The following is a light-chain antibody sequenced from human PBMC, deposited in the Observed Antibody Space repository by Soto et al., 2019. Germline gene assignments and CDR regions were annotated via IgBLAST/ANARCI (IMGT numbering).Light chain of an antibody. J-gene: IGKJ1*01. V-gene: IGKV1-5*03. Sequence: DIQMTQSPSTLSGSVGDRVTITCRASQTISSWLAWYQQKPGKAPKLLIYKASTLKSGVPSRFSGSGSGTEFTLTISSLQAEDVADYYCHHYYNTPRTFGQGTKVDIK. CDR3: HHYYNTPRT. CDR2: KAS. CDR1: QTISSW.